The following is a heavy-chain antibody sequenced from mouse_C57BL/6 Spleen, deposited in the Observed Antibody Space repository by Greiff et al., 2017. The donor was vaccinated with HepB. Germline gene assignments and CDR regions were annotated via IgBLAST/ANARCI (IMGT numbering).Heavy chain of an antibody. CDR3: ASQAYYYGSPFAY. CDR2: IYPGDGDT. J-gene: IGHJ3*01. V-gene: IGHV1-82*01. CDR1: GYAFSSSW. Sequence: QVQLQQSGPELVKPGASVKISCKASGYAFSSSWMNWVKQRPGKGLEWIGRIYPGDGDTNYNGKFKGKATLTADKSSRPAYMQLSSLTSEDSAVYFCASQAYYYGSPFAYWGQGTLVTVSA. D-gene: IGHD1-1*01.